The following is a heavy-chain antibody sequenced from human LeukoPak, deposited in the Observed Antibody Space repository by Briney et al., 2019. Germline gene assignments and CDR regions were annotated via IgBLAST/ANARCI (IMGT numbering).Heavy chain of an antibody. CDR2: INPNSGGT. CDR1: GYTFTGYY. V-gene: IGHV1-2*02. CDR3: ARGYYDSSGPFPGY. J-gene: IGHJ4*02. D-gene: IGHD3-22*01. Sequence: ASVKVSCKASGYTFTGYYMHWVRQAPGQGLEWMGWINPNSGGTKYAQKFQGRVTMTRDTSISTAYMELSRLRSDDTAVYYCARGYYDSSGPFPGYWGQGTLITVSS.